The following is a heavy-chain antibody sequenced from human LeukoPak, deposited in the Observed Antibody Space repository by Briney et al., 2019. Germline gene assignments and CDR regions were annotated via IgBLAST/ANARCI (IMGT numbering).Heavy chain of an antibody. CDR2: IYDSGST. V-gene: IGHV4-59*08. CDR1: GGSISSYY. J-gene: IGHJ3*02. CDR3: ATSTRSRGPAFDI. D-gene: IGHD2-2*01. Sequence: SETLSLTCTVSGGSISSYYWSWIRQPPGKGLEWIGYIYDSGSTIYNPSLKSRVTLSVDTSKNQFSLKLSSVTAAGTAVFYCATSTRSRGPAFDIWGQGTMVTVSS.